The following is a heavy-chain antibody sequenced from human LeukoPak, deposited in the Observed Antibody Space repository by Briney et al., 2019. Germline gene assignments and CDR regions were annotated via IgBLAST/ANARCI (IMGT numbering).Heavy chain of an antibody. Sequence: APVKVSCKASGYTFSAYYMNWVRQAPGQGLEWMGWINPNTGGTNYAQKFQGRVTMTRDMSISTVYMELSSLRYDDSAVFYCARTFFSGSGTSFYYYMDVWGKGTTVTISS. V-gene: IGHV1-2*02. CDR3: ARTFFSGSGTSFYYYMDV. J-gene: IGHJ6*03. CDR1: GYTFSAYY. CDR2: INPNTGGT. D-gene: IGHD3-10*01.